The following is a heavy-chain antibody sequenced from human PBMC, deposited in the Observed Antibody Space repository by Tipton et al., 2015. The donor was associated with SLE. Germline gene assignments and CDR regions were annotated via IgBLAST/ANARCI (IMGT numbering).Heavy chain of an antibody. V-gene: IGHV4-59*12. Sequence: TLSLTCAVFGGPITDFYWSWIRQPPGRGLEWLGYIFYSEIYNSRTANYNPSLKSRVTISVDTSKNQFSLKLSSVTAADTAVYYCARDPNGGYGSFDYWGLGALVTVSS. J-gene: IGHJ4*02. CDR3: ARDPNGGYGSFDY. CDR1: GGPITDFY. D-gene: IGHD7-27*01. CDR2: IFYSEIYNSRTA.